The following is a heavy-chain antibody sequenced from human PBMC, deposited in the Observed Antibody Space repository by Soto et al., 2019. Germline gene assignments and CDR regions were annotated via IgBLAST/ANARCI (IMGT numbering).Heavy chain of an antibody. D-gene: IGHD2-2*01. CDR1: GGTFSSYA. Sequence: QVQLVQSGAEVKKPGSSVKVSCKASGGTFSSYAISWVRQAPGQGLEWMGGIIPIFGTANYAQKFQGRVTITADESTSTAYMERSSLRSEDTAVYYCARDWLLSSPYYYYGMDVWGQGTTVTVSS. J-gene: IGHJ6*02. V-gene: IGHV1-69*01. CDR3: ARDWLLSSPYYYYGMDV. CDR2: IIPIFGTA.